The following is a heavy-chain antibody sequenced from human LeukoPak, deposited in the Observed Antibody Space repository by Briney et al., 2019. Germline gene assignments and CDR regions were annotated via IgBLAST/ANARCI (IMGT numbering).Heavy chain of an antibody. D-gene: IGHD2-15*01. CDR2: INHSGST. CDR3: ARGRVMWSIGYRSGGSCAGYYYMDV. Sequence: PLETPSLTRAVHGGSFSGYYWSWIRQRPRKGLEWIGEINHSGSTNYNPSLKSRVTISVDTSKKQFSLNVSSVTAADTAVYYCARGRVMWSIGYRSGGSCAGYYYMDVWGKGTTVTVS. CDR1: GGSFSGYY. J-gene: IGHJ6*03. V-gene: IGHV4-34*01.